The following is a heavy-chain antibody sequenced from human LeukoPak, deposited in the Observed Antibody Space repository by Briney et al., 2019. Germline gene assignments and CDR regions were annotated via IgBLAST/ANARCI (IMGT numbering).Heavy chain of an antibody. CDR2: IYHSGST. J-gene: IGHJ5*02. CDR1: GGSFSDYY. Sequence: SETLSLTCAVYGGSFSDYYWTWIRQPPGKGLEWIGEIYHSGSTNYNPSLKSRVTISVDTSKNQFALNLTSVTAADTAVYYCARHRRGHVLRTALLNWFDPWGQGTLVTVSS. V-gene: IGHV4-34*01. D-gene: IGHD2-15*01. CDR3: ARHRRGHVLRTALLNWFDP.